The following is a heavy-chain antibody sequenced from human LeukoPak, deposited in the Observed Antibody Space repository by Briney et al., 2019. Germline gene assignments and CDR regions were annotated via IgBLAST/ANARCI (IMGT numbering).Heavy chain of an antibody. Sequence: GGSLRLSCAVSGFTFSSYGMHWVRQAPGKGLEWVAVIWYDGSNKYYADSVKGRFTISRDNSKNTLYLQMNSLRAEDTAVYYCARDFSGSYFTPDYWGQGTLVTVSS. CDR1: GFTFSSYG. CDR3: ARDFSGSYFTPDY. V-gene: IGHV3-33*01. J-gene: IGHJ4*02. D-gene: IGHD1-26*01. CDR2: IWYDGSNK.